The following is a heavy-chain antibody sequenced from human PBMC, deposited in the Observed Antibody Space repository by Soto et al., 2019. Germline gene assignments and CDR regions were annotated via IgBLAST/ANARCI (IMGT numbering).Heavy chain of an antibody. V-gene: IGHV3-48*01. CDR3: ARRSGWFGELSCFDI. J-gene: IGHJ3*02. D-gene: IGHD3-10*01. CDR1: GFTFSSYS. CDR2: ISSSSSTI. Sequence: GGSLRLSCAASGFTFSSYSMNWVRQAPGKGLEWVSYISSSSSTIYYADSVKGRFTISRDNAKNSLYLQMNSLRAEDTAVYYCARRSGWFGELSCFDIWGQGTMVTVSS.